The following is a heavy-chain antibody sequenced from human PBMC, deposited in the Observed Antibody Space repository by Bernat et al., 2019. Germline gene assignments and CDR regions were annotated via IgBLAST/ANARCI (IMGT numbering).Heavy chain of an antibody. CDR2: FDPEDGET. CDR1: GYTLTELS. Sequence: QVQLVQSGAEVKKPGASVKVSCKVSGYTLTELSMHWVRQAPGKGLEWMGGFDPEDGETIYAQKVQGRVTMTEDTATDTAYMELRSLRSEDKAVYYWATVGYCSSTSCLHLYYYYGMDVWGQGTTVTVSS. D-gene: IGHD2-2*01. CDR3: ATVGYCSSTSCLHLYYYYGMDV. J-gene: IGHJ6*02. V-gene: IGHV1-24*01.